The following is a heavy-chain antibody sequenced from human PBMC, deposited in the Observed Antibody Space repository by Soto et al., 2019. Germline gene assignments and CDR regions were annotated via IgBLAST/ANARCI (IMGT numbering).Heavy chain of an antibody. J-gene: IGHJ6*03. CDR2: IKQDGSEK. CDR1: GFTFSSYW. Sequence: GGSLRLSCAASGFTFSSYWMSWVRQAPGKGLEWVANIKQDGSEKYYVDSVKGRFTISRDNAKNSLYLQMNSLRAEDTAVYYCARLLRFLEWFGGNYMDVWGKGTTVTVSS. CDR3: ARLLRFLEWFGGNYMDV. V-gene: IGHV3-7*01. D-gene: IGHD3-3*01.